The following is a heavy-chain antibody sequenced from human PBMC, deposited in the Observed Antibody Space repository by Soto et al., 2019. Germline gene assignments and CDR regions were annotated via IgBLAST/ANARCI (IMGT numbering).Heavy chain of an antibody. CDR1: GYTFTSYG. V-gene: IGHV1-18*01. Sequence: QVQLVQSGAEVKKPGASVKVSCKASGYTFTSYGISWVRQAPGQGLEWMGWISAYNGNTNYAQKLQGRVTMTTDTSTSTAYIALRSLRSDDTAVYYCASAIRRRYSFDIWGQGTMVTVSS. D-gene: IGHD3-10*01. CDR2: ISAYNGNT. CDR3: ASAIRRRYSFDI. J-gene: IGHJ3*02.